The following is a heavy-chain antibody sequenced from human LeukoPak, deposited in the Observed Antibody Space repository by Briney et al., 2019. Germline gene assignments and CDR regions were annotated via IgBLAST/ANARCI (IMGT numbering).Heavy chain of an antibody. Sequence: PWGSLRLSCAASGFTFSSYAMSWVRQAPGKGLEWVSAISGSGGSTHYADSVNGRFTISRDNSKNTLYLQMNSLRAEDTAVYYCAKGRGALWFGELLLGAFDIWGQGTMVTVSS. CDR3: AKGRGALWFGELLLGAFDI. J-gene: IGHJ3*02. V-gene: IGHV3-23*01. D-gene: IGHD3-10*01. CDR2: ISGSGGST. CDR1: GFTFSSYA.